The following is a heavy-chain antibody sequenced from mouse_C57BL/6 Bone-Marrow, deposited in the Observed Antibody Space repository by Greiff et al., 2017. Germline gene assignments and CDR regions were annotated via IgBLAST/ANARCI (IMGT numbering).Heavy chain of an antibody. CDR3: ARKGGDAMDY. CDR1: GFSLTSYA. V-gene: IGHV2-9-1*01. CDR2: IWTGGGT. Sequence: VHLLQSGPGLVAPSPTLSISCTASGFSLTSYAISWVRQPPGKGLEWLGVIWTGGGTNYYSAPISRLSISKDNSKSQVSIKMNSLLTDDTARYYCARKGGDAMDYWGQGTSVTVSS. J-gene: IGHJ4*01.